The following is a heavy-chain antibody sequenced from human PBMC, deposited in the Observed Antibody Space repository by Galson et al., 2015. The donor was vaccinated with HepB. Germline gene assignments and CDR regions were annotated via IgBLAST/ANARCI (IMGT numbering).Heavy chain of an antibody. D-gene: IGHD3-3*01. J-gene: IGHJ5*02. CDR1: GGSFSTYY. V-gene: IGHV4-34*01. CDR3: ARAVYYDFWNGFGP. Sequence: ETLSLTCGVYGGSFSTYYWSWIRQPPGKGLEWIGEINHNGSTNYNPSLKSRVPISIDTSKNRFSLKLSSVTAADTAVYYCARAVYYDFWNGFGPWGQGTLVTVSS. CDR2: INHNGST.